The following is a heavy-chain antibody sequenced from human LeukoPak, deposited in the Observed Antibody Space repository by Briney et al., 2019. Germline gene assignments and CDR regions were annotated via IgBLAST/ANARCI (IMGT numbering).Heavy chain of an antibody. D-gene: IGHD2-2*03. CDR1: GGSISSSSYY. J-gene: IGHJ4*02. CDR2: IYYGGST. Sequence: SETLSLTCTVSGGSISSSSYYWGWIRQPPGKGLEWIGSIYYGGSTYYNPSLKSRVTISVDTSKNQFSLKLSSVTAADTAVYYCARQREMDYYFDYWGQGTLVTVSS. CDR3: ARQREMDYYFDY. V-gene: IGHV4-39*01.